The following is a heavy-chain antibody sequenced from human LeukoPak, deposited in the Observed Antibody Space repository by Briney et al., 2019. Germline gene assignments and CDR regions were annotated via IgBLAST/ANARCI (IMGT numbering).Heavy chain of an antibody. V-gene: IGHV3-48*02. CDR3: AREDCSSTSCYDPSVSDY. J-gene: IGHJ4*02. D-gene: IGHD2-2*01. CDR1: GFAFSTYN. CDR2: ISSGSKTI. Sequence: GGSLRLSCVASGFAFSTYNMNWVRQAPGKGLEWVSYISSGSKTIYYADSVKGRFTISRDNAKNSLYLQMNSLRDEDTAVYYCAREDCSSTSCYDPSVSDYWGQGTLVTVSS.